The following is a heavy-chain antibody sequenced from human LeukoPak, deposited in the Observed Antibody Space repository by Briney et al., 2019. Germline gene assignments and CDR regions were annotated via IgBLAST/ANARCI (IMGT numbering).Heavy chain of an antibody. CDR1: GFFFGDFG. CDR2: ISPGSDFT. CDR3: AKDSEIFGMVNVDY. Sequence: GGSLRLSCAASGFFFGDFGMNWVRQSPGKGLEWVSSISPGSDFTYYADSMKGRFTISRDNSKNTLYLQMNSLRPEDTAVYYCAKDSEIFGMVNVDYWGQGTLVSVSS. J-gene: IGHJ4*02. V-gene: IGHV3-21*01. D-gene: IGHD3-3*01.